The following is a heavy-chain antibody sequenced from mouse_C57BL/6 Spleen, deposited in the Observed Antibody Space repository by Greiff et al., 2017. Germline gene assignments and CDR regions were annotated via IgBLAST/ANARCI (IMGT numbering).Heavy chain of an antibody. J-gene: IGHJ1*03. CDR1: GFTFSDYY. CDR2: ISNGGGST. Sequence: EVMLVESGGGLVQPGGSLKLSCAASGFTFSDYYMYWVRQTPEKRLEWVAYISNGGGSTYYPDTVKGRFTISRDNAKNTLYLQMSRLKSEDTAMYYCARQGITTVVEGYFDVWGTGTTVTVSS. D-gene: IGHD1-1*01. CDR3: ARQGITTVVEGYFDV. V-gene: IGHV5-12*01.